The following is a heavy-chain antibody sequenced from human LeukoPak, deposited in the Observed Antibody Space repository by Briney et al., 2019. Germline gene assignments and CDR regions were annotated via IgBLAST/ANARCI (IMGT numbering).Heavy chain of an antibody. CDR1: GYTFTGYY. J-gene: IGHJ4*02. CDR2: INPNSGGT. D-gene: IGHD5-18*01. Sequence: ASVKVSCKASGYTFTGYYMHWVRQAPGQGLEWMGWINPNSGGTNYAQNFQGRFTMTRDTSISTAYMDLSRLRSDDTAVYYCARGIYSYSTPFDCWGQGTLVTVSS. V-gene: IGHV1-2*02. CDR3: ARGIYSYSTPFDC.